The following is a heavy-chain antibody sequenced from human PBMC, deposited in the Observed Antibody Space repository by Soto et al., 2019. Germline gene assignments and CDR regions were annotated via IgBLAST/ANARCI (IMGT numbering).Heavy chain of an antibody. CDR3: AKVGSGWYDAFDI. J-gene: IGHJ3*02. V-gene: IGHV3-23*01. D-gene: IGHD6-19*01. CDR2: ISGSGGST. Sequence: EVQLLESGGGLVQPGGSLRLSCAASGFTFSSYAMSGVRQAPGKGLEWVSAISGSGGSTYYADSVKGRFTISRDNSKNTLYLQMNSLRAEDTAVYYCAKVGSGWYDAFDIWGQGTMVTVSS. CDR1: GFTFSSYA.